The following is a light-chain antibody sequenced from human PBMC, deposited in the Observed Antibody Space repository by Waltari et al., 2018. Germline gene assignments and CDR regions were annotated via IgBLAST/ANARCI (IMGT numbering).Light chain of an antibody. V-gene: IGLV2-23*02. J-gene: IGLJ1*01. CDR3: CSYAGGTTYV. CDR2: EVS. CDR1: SSDVGNYNV. Sequence: QPALTQPASVSGSPGQSITLSCTGTSSDVGNYNVVSWYQKYPGKTPKFIIYEVSEGHLRDSKRFAGSNVGNTASLTVSGLQAEDEADYYCCSYAGGTTYVFGTGTKVTVL.